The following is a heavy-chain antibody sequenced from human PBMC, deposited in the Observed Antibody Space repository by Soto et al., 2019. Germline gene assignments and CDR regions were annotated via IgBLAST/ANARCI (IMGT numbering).Heavy chain of an antibody. CDR3: AKDSRLYDNSGYSGYET. V-gene: IGHV3-30*18. D-gene: IGHD3-22*01. CDR1: GFSFSNYA. Sequence: GGSLRLSCAASGFSFSNYAMHWVRQAPGKGPEWVAVISYDVSEKYYADSVKGRFTISRDNSKNTLDLQMNSLTTEDTALYYCAKDSRLYDNSGYSGYETWGRGTMVTVSS. J-gene: IGHJ1*01. CDR2: ISYDVSEK.